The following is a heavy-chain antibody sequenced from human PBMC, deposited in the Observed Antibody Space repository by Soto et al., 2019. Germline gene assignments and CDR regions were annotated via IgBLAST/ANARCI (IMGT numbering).Heavy chain of an antibody. CDR3: ARRDLKCRGYYFDD. V-gene: IGHV4-39*01. CDR2: VYYSGDT. Sequence: SETLSLTCSVSGSSISHTGYYWGWLRQAPGKGLEYIASVYYSGDTYYNPSLKSRVSMSVDTSKNQFSLKLTSVSATDTAVYFCARRDLKCRGYYFDDWGQGIQVTVSS. D-gene: IGHD3-10*01. J-gene: IGHJ4*02. CDR1: GSSISHTGYY.